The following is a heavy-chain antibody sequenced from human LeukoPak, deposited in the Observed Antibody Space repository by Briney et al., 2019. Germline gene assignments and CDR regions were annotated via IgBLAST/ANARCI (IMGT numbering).Heavy chain of an antibody. CDR2: IYYSGST. V-gene: IGHV4-30-4*07. CDR1: GGSISSGGYS. Sequence: SETLSLTCAVSGGSISSGGYSWSWIRQPPGKGLGWIGYIYYSGSTYYNPSLKSRVTISVDTSKNQFSLKLSSVTAADTAVYYCARYRLEQQLVPTNNWFDPWGQGTLVTVSS. D-gene: IGHD6-13*01. J-gene: IGHJ5*02. CDR3: ARYRLEQQLVPTNNWFDP.